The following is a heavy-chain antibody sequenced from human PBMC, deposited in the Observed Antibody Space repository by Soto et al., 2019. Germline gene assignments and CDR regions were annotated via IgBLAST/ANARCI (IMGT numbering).Heavy chain of an antibody. CDR3: AREGGYYDSSGYYEYFDY. CDR1: GGTFSSYT. V-gene: IGHV1-69*08. D-gene: IGHD3-22*01. CDR2: IIPILGIA. J-gene: IGHJ4*02. Sequence: QVQLVQSGAEVKKPGSSVKVSCKASGGTFSSYTISWVRQAPGQGLEWMGRIIPILGIANYAQKFQGRVTITADKSTSTAYMEVSSLRSEETAVYYCAREGGYYDSSGYYEYFDYWGQGTLVTVSS.